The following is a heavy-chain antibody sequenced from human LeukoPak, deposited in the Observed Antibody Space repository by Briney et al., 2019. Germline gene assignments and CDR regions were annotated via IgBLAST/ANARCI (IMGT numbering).Heavy chain of an antibody. CDR1: GGSINSGGYY. V-gene: IGHV4-31*03. D-gene: IGHD3-3*01. Sequence: SETLSLTCTVSGGSINSGGYYWTWIRQHPGKGLEWIWYIYNSGSTYYNPSLKSRVTMSVDTSKNQFSLKLSSVTAADTAAYFCARAIFGVVLLGFDPGGQGTLVTVSS. CDR3: ARAIFGVVLLGFDP. CDR2: IYNSGST. J-gene: IGHJ5*02.